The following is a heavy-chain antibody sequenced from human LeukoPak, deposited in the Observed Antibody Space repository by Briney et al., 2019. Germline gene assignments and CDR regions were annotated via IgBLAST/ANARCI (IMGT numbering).Heavy chain of an antibody. Sequence: SETLSLTCTVSGGSISSSSYYWGWIRQPPGKGLEWIGSIYYSGSTYYNPSLKSRVTISVDTSKNQFSLKLSSVTAADTAVYYCARASGSYFALGAFDIWAKGQWSPSLQ. CDR2: IYYSGST. CDR3: ARASGSYFALGAFDI. J-gene: IGHJ3*02. D-gene: IGHD1-26*01. V-gene: IGHV4-39*07. CDR1: GGSISSSSYY.